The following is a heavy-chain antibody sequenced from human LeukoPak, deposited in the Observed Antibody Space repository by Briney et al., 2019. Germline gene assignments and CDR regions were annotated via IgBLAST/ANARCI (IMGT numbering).Heavy chain of an antibody. Sequence: GGSLRLSCAASGFTFSDYALIWVRQAPGKGLEWISAIRGTGGTTYYAASVKGRCTISRDNSRNTVYLQMNSLRAEDTALYFCGKDPNGDYVGAFDFWGPGTMVTVSS. CDR1: GFTFSDYA. V-gene: IGHV3-23*01. CDR2: IRGTGGTT. D-gene: IGHD4-17*01. J-gene: IGHJ3*01. CDR3: GKDPNGDYVGAFDF.